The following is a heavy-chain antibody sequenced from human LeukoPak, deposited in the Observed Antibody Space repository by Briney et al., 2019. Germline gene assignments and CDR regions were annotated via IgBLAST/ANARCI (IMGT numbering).Heavy chain of an antibody. D-gene: IGHD4-23*01. CDR3: AKGDYGGNSHTFDI. CDR2: ILYDGSNK. Sequence: GGSLRLSCAASGFTFSAFAMHWVRQAPGKGLEWVAVILYDGSNKYYADSVKGRLTISRDNSRNTLSLQVNSLRSEDTAVYFCAKGDYGGNSHTFDIWGQGTMVTVSS. J-gene: IGHJ3*02. CDR1: GFTFSAFA. V-gene: IGHV3-30*18.